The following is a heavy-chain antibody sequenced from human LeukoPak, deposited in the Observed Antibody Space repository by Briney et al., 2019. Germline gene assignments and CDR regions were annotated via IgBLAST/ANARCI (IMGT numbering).Heavy chain of an antibody. J-gene: IGHJ4*02. Sequence: SETLSLTCTVSGVSISSYHWTWIRQPPGEGLEWIGHIYNSGSTNYNPSLRGRVTISLDTSKNQVSLKLSSVTAADTAMYYCARKDGDGWGQGTLVTVSS. CDR1: GVSISSYH. D-gene: IGHD5-24*01. CDR3: ARKDGDG. V-gene: IGHV4-59*01. CDR2: IYNSGST.